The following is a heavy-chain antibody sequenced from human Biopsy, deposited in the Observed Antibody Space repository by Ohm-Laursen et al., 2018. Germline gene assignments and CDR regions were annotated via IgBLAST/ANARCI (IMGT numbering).Heavy chain of an antibody. CDR1: GYTFVSYG. CDR2: ISAYNGDT. D-gene: IGHD3-16*01. Sequence: ASVKVSCKASGYTFVSYGITWVRQAPGQGLEWMGWISAYNGDTKYAQKVQGRVTLTTDTSTSTAYMELRSLKSDDTAVYYCARDHDTMITGGGHWGQGTLVTVSS. J-gene: IGHJ4*02. CDR3: ARDHDTMITGGGH. V-gene: IGHV1-18*01.